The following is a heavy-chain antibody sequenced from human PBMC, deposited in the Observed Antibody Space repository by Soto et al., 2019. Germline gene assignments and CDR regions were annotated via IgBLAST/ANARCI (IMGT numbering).Heavy chain of an antibody. Sequence: EVQLVESGGGLVQPGRSLRLSCAASGFTVSSNYMSWVRQAPGKGLEWVSVIYSGGSTYYADSVKGRFTISRDNSKNTLYLQMNSLRAEDTAVYYCARDGEAAESWEAFDIWGQGTMVTVSS. CDR2: IYSGGST. CDR3: ARDGEAAESWEAFDI. J-gene: IGHJ3*02. V-gene: IGHV3-66*01. D-gene: IGHD1-26*01. CDR1: GFTVSSNY.